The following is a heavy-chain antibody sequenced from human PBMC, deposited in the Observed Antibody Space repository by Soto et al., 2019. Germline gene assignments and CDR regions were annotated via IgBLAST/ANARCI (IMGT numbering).Heavy chain of an antibody. CDR2: ISYDGSNK. J-gene: IGHJ4*02. V-gene: IGHV3-30*18. CDR1: GFTFSSYG. CDR3: AKGEGGLQRGNFDY. Sequence: QVQLVESGGGVVQPGRSLRLSCAASGFTFSSYGMHWVRQAPGKGLEWVAVISYDGSNKYYADSVKGRFTISRDNSKNTLYLQMNSLRAEDTAVYYCAKGEGGLQRGNFDYWGQGTLVTVSS. D-gene: IGHD7-27*01.